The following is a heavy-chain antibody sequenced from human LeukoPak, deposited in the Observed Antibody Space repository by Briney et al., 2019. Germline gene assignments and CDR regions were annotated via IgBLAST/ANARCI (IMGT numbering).Heavy chain of an antibody. CDR2: ISAYNGNT. CDR3: ARDYLRYSSINTFDY. CDR1: GYTFTSYG. D-gene: IGHD6-13*01. V-gene: IGHV1-18*01. Sequence: ASVKVSCKASGYTFTSYGISWVRQAPGQGLEWMVWISAYNGNTNYAQKLQGRVTMTTDTSTSTAYMELRSLRSDDTAVYYCARDYLRYSSINTFDYWGQGTLVTVSS. J-gene: IGHJ4*02.